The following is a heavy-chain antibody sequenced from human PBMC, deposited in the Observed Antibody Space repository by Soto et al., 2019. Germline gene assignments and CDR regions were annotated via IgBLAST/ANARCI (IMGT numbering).Heavy chain of an antibody. CDR2: IYYSGST. D-gene: IGHD5-18*01. Sequence: SETLSLTCTVSGGSISSGDYYWSWIRQPPGKGLEWIGYIYYSGSTYYNPSLKSRVTISVDTSKNQFSLKLSSVTAADTAMYYCAGEISGYSYGYDYWGQGTLVTVSS. J-gene: IGHJ4*02. CDR3: AGEISGYSYGYDY. CDR1: GGSISSGDYY. V-gene: IGHV4-30-4*01.